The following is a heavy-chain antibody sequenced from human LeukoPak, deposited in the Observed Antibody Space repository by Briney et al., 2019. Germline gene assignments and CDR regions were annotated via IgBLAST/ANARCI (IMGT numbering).Heavy chain of an antibody. Sequence: PSETLSLTCTVSGGSISSSSNYWGWIRQPPGKGLEWIGSIYYSGNTYYTPSLNSRVTISVDTSKSQFSLKLSSVTAADTAVYYCARRDRYCSSTSCYGHRFDPWGQGTLVTVSS. CDR1: GGSISSSSNY. J-gene: IGHJ5*02. V-gene: IGHV4-39*01. CDR2: IYYSGNT. D-gene: IGHD2-2*01. CDR3: ARRDRYCSSTSCYGHRFDP.